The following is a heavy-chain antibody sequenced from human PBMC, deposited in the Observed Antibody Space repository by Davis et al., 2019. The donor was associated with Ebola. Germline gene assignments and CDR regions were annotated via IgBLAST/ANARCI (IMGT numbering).Heavy chain of an antibody. J-gene: IGHJ6*02. CDR3: ARHFVGKLFGMDV. Sequence: GESLRLSCQGSGYSFTSYWISWVRQMPGKGLEWMGRIDPSDSYTDYSPSFQGHVSISADKSINTAYLQWSSLKASDTAMYFCARHFVGKLFGMDVWGQGTTVTVSS. CDR2: IDPSDSYT. D-gene: IGHD3-3*02. V-gene: IGHV5-10-1*01. CDR1: GYSFTSYW.